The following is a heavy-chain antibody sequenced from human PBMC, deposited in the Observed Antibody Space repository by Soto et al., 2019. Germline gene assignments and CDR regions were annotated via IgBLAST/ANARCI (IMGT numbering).Heavy chain of an antibody. Sequence: EVQLLESGEPGGSLRLSCVASGITFSTYAMTWVRQAPGRGLEWVSSITGSGVGTSYADSVRGRFTISRDNSKNTLYLQMNSLRAEDTAVYYCSREPNGDYIGAFDFWGQVTMVTVSS. V-gene: IGHV3-23*01. CDR2: ITGSGVGT. J-gene: IGHJ3*01. D-gene: IGHD4-17*01. CDR3: SREPNGDYIGAFDF. CDR1: GITFSTYA.